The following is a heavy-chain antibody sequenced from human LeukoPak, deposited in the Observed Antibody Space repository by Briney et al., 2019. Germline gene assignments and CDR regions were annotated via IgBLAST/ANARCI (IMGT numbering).Heavy chain of an antibody. D-gene: IGHD2-2*02. CDR2: INYNGEKT. CDR3: TRSGLTGMREYPRADYYYYGMDV. J-gene: IGHJ6*01. Sequence: SETLSLTCTVSGGTFSGYLWSWIRQPLGKGLEWIGEINYNGEKTNYNPSLKSRVIMSVDPSTNQFSLKMTSVTAAETAVYFCTRSGLTGMREYPRADYYYYGMDVWGQGTAVTVSS. V-gene: IGHV4-34*08. CDR1: GGTFSGYL.